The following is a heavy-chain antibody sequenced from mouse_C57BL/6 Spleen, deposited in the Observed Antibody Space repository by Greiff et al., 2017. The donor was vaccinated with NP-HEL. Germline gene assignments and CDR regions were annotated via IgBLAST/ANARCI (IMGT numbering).Heavy chain of an antibody. CDR2: IYPGSGNT. V-gene: IGHV1-66*01. CDR1: GYSFTSYY. J-gene: IGHJ4*01. D-gene: IGHD1-1*01. Sequence: QVQLQQSGPELVKPGASVKISCKASGYSFTSYYIHWVKQRPGQGLEWIGWIYPGSGNTKYNEKFKGKATLTADTSSSTAYMQLSSLTSEDSAVYYCARNYGSSYAMDYWGQVTSVTVAS. CDR3: ARNYGSSYAMDY.